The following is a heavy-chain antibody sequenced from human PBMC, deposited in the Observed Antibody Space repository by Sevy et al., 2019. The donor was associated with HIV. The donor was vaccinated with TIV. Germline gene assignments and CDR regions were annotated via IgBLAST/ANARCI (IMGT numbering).Heavy chain of an antibody. CDR3: ARDRGLLRFLEWPNYYGMDV. CDR2: INAGNGNT. V-gene: IGHV1-3*01. D-gene: IGHD3-3*01. J-gene: IGHJ6*02. CDR1: GYTFTSYA. Sequence: ASVKVSCKASGYTFTSYAMHWVRQAPGQRLEWMGWINAGNGNTKYSQKFQGRVTITRDTSGGTAYMELSSLRFEDTAVYYCARDRGLLRFLEWPNYYGMDVWGQGTTVTVSS.